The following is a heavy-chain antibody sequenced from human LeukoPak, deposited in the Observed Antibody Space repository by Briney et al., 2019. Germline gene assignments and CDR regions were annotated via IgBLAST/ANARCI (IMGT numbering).Heavy chain of an antibody. Sequence: SETLSLTCTVSGGSISSSSYYWGWIRQPPGKGLEWIGSIYYSGSTYYNPSLKSRVTKSVDTSKNQFSLKLSSVTAADTAVYCCARHRAVSVVGNFYFDYWGQGTLVTVSS. CDR3: ARHRAVSVVGNFYFDY. D-gene: IGHD1-26*01. V-gene: IGHV4-39*01. CDR2: IYYSGST. CDR1: GGSISSSSYY. J-gene: IGHJ4*02.